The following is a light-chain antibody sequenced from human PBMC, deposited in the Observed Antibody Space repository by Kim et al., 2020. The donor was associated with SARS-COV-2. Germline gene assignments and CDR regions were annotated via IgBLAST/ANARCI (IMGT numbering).Light chain of an antibody. CDR3: ISYTSSSTYV. CDR2: DFT. V-gene: IGLV2-14*03. Sequence: QSALTQPASVSGSPGQSITISCTGTSSDVGGYNYVSWYQHHPGKAPKLMIYDFTERPSGVSNRFSGSKSGNTASLTISGLQAEDEADYYCISYTSSSTYVFGTGTKVTVL. J-gene: IGLJ1*01. CDR1: SSDVGGYNY.